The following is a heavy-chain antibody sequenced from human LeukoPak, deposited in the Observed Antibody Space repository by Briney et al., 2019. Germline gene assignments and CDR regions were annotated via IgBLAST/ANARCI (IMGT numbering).Heavy chain of an antibody. Sequence: GGSLRLSCAASGFTFSSYGMHWVRQAPGKGLEWVAVISYDGSNKYYAGSVKGRFTISRDNSKNTLYLQMNSLRAEDTAVYYCARESSSGWYYFDYWGQGTLVTVSS. V-gene: IGHV3-30*03. CDR1: GFTFSSYG. CDR2: ISYDGSNK. D-gene: IGHD6-19*01. CDR3: ARESSSGWYYFDY. J-gene: IGHJ4*02.